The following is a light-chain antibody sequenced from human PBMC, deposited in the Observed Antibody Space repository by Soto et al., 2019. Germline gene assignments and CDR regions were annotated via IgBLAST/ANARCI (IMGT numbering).Light chain of an antibody. V-gene: IGKV1-39*01. CDR1: QSISSS. J-gene: IGKJ1*01. CDR3: QRSYITPRT. Sequence: DLQMTQSPSSLSASVRDRVTITCRASQSISSSLNWYQQKPGKAPKLLIYAASSLQSGVPSRFSGSGSGTDFTLTISSLQPEDFVTYCRQRSYITPRTFGQGTKVEIK. CDR2: AAS.